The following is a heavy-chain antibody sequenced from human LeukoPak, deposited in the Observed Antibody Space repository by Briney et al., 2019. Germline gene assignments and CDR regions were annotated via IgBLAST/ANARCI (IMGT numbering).Heavy chain of an antibody. CDR3: ARIIGISGTYPTDY. D-gene: IGHD1-26*01. J-gene: IGHJ4*02. V-gene: IGHV3-21*06. CDR2: LSTSSIYI. CDR1: GFTFSSYG. Sequence: GGSLRLSCAASGFTFSSYGMHWVRQAPGKGLEWVSSLSTSSIYIYYADSMKGRFIISRDNARNSLYSEMNSLRAEDTAVYYCARIIGISGTYPTDYWGQGTLVTVSS.